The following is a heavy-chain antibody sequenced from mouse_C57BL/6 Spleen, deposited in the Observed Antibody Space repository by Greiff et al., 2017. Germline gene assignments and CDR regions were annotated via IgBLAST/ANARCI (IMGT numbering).Heavy chain of an antibody. Sequence: QVQLKESGPELVKPGASVKISCKASGYAFSSSWMNWVKQRPGKGLEWIGRLYPGDGATNYTGKFKGKGTLTADKSSSTAYMQLSSLTSEDSAVYFCARGSSGYVRSYFDYWGQGTTLTVSS. D-gene: IGHD3-2*02. CDR2: LYPGDGAT. CDR1: GYAFSSSW. V-gene: IGHV1-82*01. CDR3: ARGSSGYVRSYFDY. J-gene: IGHJ2*01.